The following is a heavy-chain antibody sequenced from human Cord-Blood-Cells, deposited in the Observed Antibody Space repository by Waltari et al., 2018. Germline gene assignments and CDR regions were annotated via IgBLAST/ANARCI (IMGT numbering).Heavy chain of an antibody. D-gene: IGHD1-26*01. CDR3: ARGLKGGSYYFDY. V-gene: IGHV4-34*01. Sequence: QVQLQQWGAGLLKPSATLSLTCAVYGGAFSGSYWSWIRQPPGKGLEWIGEINHSGSTNYNPSLKSRVTISVDTSKNQFSLKLSSVTAADTAVYYCARGLKGGSYYFDYWGQGTLVTVSS. J-gene: IGHJ4*02. CDR1: GGAFSGSY. CDR2: INHSGST.